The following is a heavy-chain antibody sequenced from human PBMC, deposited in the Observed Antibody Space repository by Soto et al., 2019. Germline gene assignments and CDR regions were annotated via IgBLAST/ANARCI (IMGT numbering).Heavy chain of an antibody. CDR1: GVTFSSHG. J-gene: IGHJ4*02. CDR2: ISSDGSKE. D-gene: IGHD3-3*02. CDR3: VTDDPVLAY. Sequence: QVQLVESGGGVVQPGRSLRLSCAASGVTFSSHGMHWARQAPGKGLEWVALISSDGSKEYYADSVKGRFTISRDNSKNPLYLHMNSLRAEDTAMYYRVTDDPVLAYRGQGTLVTVSS. V-gene: IGHV3-30*03.